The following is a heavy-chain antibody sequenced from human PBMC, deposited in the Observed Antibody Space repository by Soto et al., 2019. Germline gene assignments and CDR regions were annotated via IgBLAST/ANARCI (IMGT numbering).Heavy chain of an antibody. Sequence: EVQLVESGGGLVKPGGSLTLSCAASDFTLTNTWMNWVRQAPGKGLEWVGRIQSKTDGGTTDYAAPLKARFAITRDDSKTSLYLQMNSLKTEDTAVYYCYAIISSGYGYRPFEYWGQGALVNDS. CDR2: IQSKTDGGTT. CDR1: DFTLTNTW. V-gene: IGHV3-15*07. J-gene: IGHJ4*02. CDR3: YAIISSGYGYRPFEY. D-gene: IGHD5-18*01.